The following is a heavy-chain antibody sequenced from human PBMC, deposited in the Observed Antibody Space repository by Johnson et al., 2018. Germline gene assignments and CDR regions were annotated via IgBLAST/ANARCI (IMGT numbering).Heavy chain of an antibody. CDR3: AGILATWGTIAVAGRNYGMDV. Sequence: QVQLVQSGAEVKKPGASVKVSCKASGYTFTSYYMHWVRQAPGQGLEWMGIINPSGGSTSYAQKFQGRVTMTRDTSTSTVYMELSSLRSEDTAGYYCAGILATWGTIAVAGRNYGMDVWGQGTTVTVSS. D-gene: IGHD6-19*01. CDR2: INPSGGST. V-gene: IGHV1-46*01. CDR1: GYTFTSYY. J-gene: IGHJ6*02.